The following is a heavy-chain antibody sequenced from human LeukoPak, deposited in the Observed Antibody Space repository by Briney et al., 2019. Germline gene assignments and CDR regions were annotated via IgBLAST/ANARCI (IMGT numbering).Heavy chain of an antibody. D-gene: IGHD3-10*01. CDR1: GASISNYY. V-gene: IGHV4-59*12. CDR2: IYYSGRT. Sequence: SETLSLTCTVSGASISNYYWSWIRQPPGKGLEWIGYIYYSGRTNYNPSLKSRVTISLDSSKNQFSLNLSSVTAADTAVYYCAKSNGYGLVDIWGQGTMVTVSS. J-gene: IGHJ3*02. CDR3: AKSNGYGLVDI.